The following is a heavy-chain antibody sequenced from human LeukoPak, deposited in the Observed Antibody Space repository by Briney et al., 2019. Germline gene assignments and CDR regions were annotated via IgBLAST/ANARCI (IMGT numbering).Heavy chain of an antibody. CDR3: AVPNVGMNGDLNHDY. CDR2: IYYSGST. D-gene: IGHD4-17*01. Sequence: SETLSLTCTVSGGSISSSSFYWGWIRQPPGKGLEWIGSIYYSGSTYYNPSLKSRVTISVDTSKNQFSLKLSSVTAADTAVYYCAVPNVGMNGDLNHDYWGQGTLVTVSS. CDR1: GGSISSSSFY. V-gene: IGHV4-39*01. J-gene: IGHJ4*02.